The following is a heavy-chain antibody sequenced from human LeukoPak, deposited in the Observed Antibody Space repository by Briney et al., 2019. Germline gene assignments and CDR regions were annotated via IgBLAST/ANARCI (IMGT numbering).Heavy chain of an antibody. CDR3: ARVGGCSGGSCYATQGDAFDI. J-gene: IGHJ3*02. CDR2: ICRRGSSI. D-gene: IGHD2-15*01. Sequence: PGGSLRLSCAASGVTFSTYTMNGVRQAPGKGLEWFSCICRRGSSIYYADSVKGRFTISRDNAKNSLSLQMNRLRAEDTVVYYCARVGGCSGGSCYATQGDAFDIWGQGTMVTVSS. V-gene: IGHV3-21*01. CDR1: GVTFSTYT.